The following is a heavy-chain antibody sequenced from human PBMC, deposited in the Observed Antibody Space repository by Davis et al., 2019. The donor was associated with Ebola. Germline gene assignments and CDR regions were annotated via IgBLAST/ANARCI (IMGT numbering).Heavy chain of an antibody. CDR3: ARGASWLPVDY. Sequence: SETLSLTCTVSGGSISSYYWSWIRQPPGKGLEWIGYIYYSGSTNYNPSLKSRVIISVDTSKNQFSLRLSSVTAADTAVYYCARGASWLPVDYWGQGTLVTVSS. CDR2: IYYSGST. V-gene: IGHV4-59*08. J-gene: IGHJ4*02. CDR1: GGSISSYY. D-gene: IGHD5-12*01.